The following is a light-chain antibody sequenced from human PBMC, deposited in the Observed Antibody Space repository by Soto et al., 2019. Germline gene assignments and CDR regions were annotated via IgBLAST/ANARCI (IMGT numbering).Light chain of an antibody. CDR3: QQRSNWTIT. V-gene: IGKV3-11*01. CDR1: RSVSSY. CDR2: DAS. Sequence: IVLTQSPGTLSLSSGEAATLFCRATRSVSSYLAWYQQKPGQAPRLLIYDASSRPTDIPARFSGSGSGTDFTLTISSLENEDFALYDCQQRSNWTITFGQGTRLEIK. J-gene: IGKJ5*01.